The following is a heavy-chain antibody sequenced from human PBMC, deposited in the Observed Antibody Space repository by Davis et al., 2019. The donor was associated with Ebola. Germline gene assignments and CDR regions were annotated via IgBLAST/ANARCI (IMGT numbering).Heavy chain of an antibody. V-gene: IGHV1-8*01. J-gene: IGHJ4*02. Sequence: ASVKVSCKASGYTFTSYDINWVRQATGQGLEWMGWMNPNSGNTGYAQKFQGRVTMTRDTSISTAYMELSRLRSDDTAVYYCARGSIAAAGTPLDYWGQGTLVTVSS. CDR1: GYTFTSYD. CDR2: MNPNSGNT. D-gene: IGHD6-13*01. CDR3: ARGSIAAAGTPLDY.